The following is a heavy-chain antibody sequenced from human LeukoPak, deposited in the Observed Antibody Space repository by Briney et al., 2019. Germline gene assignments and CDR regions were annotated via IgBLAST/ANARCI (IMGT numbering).Heavy chain of an antibody. J-gene: IGHJ4*02. Sequence: GASVKVSCKASGYNFKGYYIYWVRQAPGQGLEWMGWINPNSGGTNYAQKFQGRVTFTRDTSTSTAYMELSRLRSDDTAVYYCARGRTDGDDFDYWGQGTLVTVSS. V-gene: IGHV1-2*02. D-gene: IGHD7-27*01. CDR1: GYNFKGYY. CDR2: INPNSGGT. CDR3: ARGRTDGDDFDY.